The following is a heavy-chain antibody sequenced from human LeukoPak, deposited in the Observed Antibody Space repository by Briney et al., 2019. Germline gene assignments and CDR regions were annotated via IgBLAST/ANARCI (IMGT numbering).Heavy chain of an antibody. CDR3: ARVEIPVVVAATRPIYFDY. Sequence: ASVKVSCKASGYTFTGYYMHWVRQAPGQGLEWMGWINPNSGGTNYAQKFQGRVTMTRDTSISTAYMELSRLRSDDTAVYYCARVEIPVVVAATRPIYFDYWGQGTLVTVSS. CDR1: GYTFTGYY. D-gene: IGHD2-15*01. CDR2: INPNSGGT. J-gene: IGHJ4*02. V-gene: IGHV1-2*02.